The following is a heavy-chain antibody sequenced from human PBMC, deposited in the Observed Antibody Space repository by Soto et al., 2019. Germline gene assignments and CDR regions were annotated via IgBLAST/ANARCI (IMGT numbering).Heavy chain of an antibody. V-gene: IGHV1-3*01. CDR1: GYTFTSYA. Sequence: QVQLVQSGAEVKKPGASVKVSCKASGYTFTSYAMHWVRQAPGQRLEWMGWINAGNGNTKYSQKFQGRVTITRDTSASTAYMELSSLRSEDTAVYYCARDDIVVVTAATGGFDIWGQGTMVTVSS. D-gene: IGHD2-2*01. CDR2: INAGNGNT. J-gene: IGHJ3*02. CDR3: ARDDIVVVTAATGGFDI.